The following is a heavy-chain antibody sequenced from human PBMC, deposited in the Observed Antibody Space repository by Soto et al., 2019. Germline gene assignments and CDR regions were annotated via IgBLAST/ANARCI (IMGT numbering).Heavy chain of an antibody. V-gene: IGHV4-34*01. D-gene: IGHD6-6*01. CDR2: INHSGST. CDR1: GGSFSGYY. CDR3: ARRSSSSLGRNWFDP. J-gene: IGHJ5*02. Sequence: PSETLSLTCAVYGGSFSGYYWSWIRQPPGKGLEWIGEINHSGSTNYNPSLKSRVTISVDTSKNQFSLKLSSVTAADTAVYYCARRSSSSLGRNWFDPWGQGTLVTVSS.